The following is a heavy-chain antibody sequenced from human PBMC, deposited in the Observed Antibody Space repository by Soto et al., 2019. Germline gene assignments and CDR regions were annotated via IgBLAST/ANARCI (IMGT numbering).Heavy chain of an antibody. V-gene: IGHV3-9*01. CDR1: GFTFDDYA. J-gene: IGHJ3*01. D-gene: IGHD1-26*01. CDR3: TKDIEWGGSHFTPAFDA. CDR2: ISWNSGII. Sequence: EMQLVESGGGLVQPGRSLRLSCAASGFTFDDYAMHWVRQPPGKGLEWVAAISWNSGIIEYADSVKGRFTISRDSANNSLFLQMNSLKPEDTALYSCTKDIEWGGSHFTPAFDAWGQGTLVSVSS.